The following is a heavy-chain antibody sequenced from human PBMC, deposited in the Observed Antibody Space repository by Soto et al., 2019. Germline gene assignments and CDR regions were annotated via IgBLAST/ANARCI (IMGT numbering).Heavy chain of an antibody. D-gene: IGHD2-21*02. J-gene: IGHJ5*02. V-gene: IGHV3-48*02. CDR1: GFDFNYYN. CDR2: ISSNSRTI. CDR3: TRDGGGGDRSDH. Sequence: EVQLVKSGGGLVQPGGSLRLSCEASGFDFNYYNMNWVRQAPGRGLEWLSYISSNSRTIYYADSVKGRFTISRDNAKNSVSLQMYSLRDEDTALYYCTRDGGGGDRSDHWGQGTLVTVSS.